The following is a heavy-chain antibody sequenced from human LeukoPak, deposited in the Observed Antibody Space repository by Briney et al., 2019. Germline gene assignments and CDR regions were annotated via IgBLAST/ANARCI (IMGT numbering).Heavy chain of an antibody. CDR2: IYYSGST. V-gene: IGHV4-59*08. D-gene: IGHD5-18*01. J-gene: IGHJ4*02. CDR3: ARSQGYSYGYPTLDY. Sequence: PSETLSLTCTVSGGSISSYYWSWIRQPPGKGLEWIGYIYYSGSTNYNPSLKSRVTISVDTSKNQFSLKLSSVTAADTAVYYCARSQGYSYGYPTLDYWGQGTLVTVSS. CDR1: GGSISSYY.